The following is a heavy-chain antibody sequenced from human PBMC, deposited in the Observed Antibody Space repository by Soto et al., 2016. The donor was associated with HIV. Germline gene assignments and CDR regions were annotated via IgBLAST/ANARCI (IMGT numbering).Heavy chain of an antibody. CDR2: IYSGGST. V-gene: IGHV3-53*02. Sequence: EVQLVETGGGLIQPGGSLRLSCAASGFTVSSNYMSWVRQAPGKGLEWVSVIYSGGSTYYADSVKGRFTISRDNSKNTLYLQMNSLRAEDTAVYYCARVRYYGSGSFDYAFGIWGQGTMVTVSS. D-gene: IGHD3-10*01. CDR3: ARVRYYGSGSFDYAFGI. J-gene: IGHJ3*02. CDR1: GFTVSSNY.